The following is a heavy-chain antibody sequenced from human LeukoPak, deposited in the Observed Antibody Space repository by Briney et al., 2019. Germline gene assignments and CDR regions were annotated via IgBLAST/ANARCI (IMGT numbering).Heavy chain of an antibody. D-gene: IGHD6-13*01. V-gene: IGHV4-34*01. Sequence: PSETLSLTCAVYGGSFSGYYWSWIRQPPGKGLERIGEINHSGSTNYNPSLKSRVTISVDTPKNQFSLKLSSVTAADTAVYYCARAVYSSSWYGSDYWGQGTLVTVSS. CDR2: INHSGST. CDR1: GGSFSGYY. CDR3: ARAVYSSSWYGSDY. J-gene: IGHJ4*02.